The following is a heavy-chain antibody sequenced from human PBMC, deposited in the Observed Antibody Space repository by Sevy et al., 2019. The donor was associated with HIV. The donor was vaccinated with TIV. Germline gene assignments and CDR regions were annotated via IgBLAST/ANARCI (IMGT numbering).Heavy chain of an antibody. D-gene: IGHD6-13*01. CDR2: IRYDGSNK. V-gene: IGHV3-30*02. CDR3: AKVGIAAAVNYYYGMDV. CDR1: GFTFSSYG. J-gene: IGHJ6*02. Sequence: GGSLRLSCAASGFTFSSYGMHWVRQAPGKGLEWVAFIRYDGSNKYYADSVKGRFTISRENSKNTLYLQMNSLRAEDTAVYYCAKVGIAAAVNYYYGMDVWGQGTTVTVSS.